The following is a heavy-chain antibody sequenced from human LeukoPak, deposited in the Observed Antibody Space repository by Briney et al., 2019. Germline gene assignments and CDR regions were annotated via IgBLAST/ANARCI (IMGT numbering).Heavy chain of an antibody. CDR1: GLTVSSNY. J-gene: IGHJ3*02. Sequence: PGGSLRLSCAASGLTVSSNYMSWVRQAPGKGLEWVSVLFSGGTTYYADSVKGRFAISRDNSKNTLYLQMNGLRAEDTAVHYCARGGDGYNYAFDMWGQGTMVTVSS. CDR2: LFSGGTT. CDR3: ARGGDGYNYAFDM. V-gene: IGHV3-53*05. D-gene: IGHD5-24*01.